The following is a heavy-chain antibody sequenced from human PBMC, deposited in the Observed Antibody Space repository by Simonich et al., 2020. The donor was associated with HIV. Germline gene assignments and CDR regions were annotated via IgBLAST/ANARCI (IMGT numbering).Heavy chain of an antibody. CDR1: GFIFANFG. CDR2: IWYDGSKT. D-gene: IGHD6-13*01. V-gene: IGHV3-33*01. J-gene: IGHJ4*02. CDR3: ARQPPSPSGSSSWPIDY. Sequence: QVQLVESGGGVVQPGRSLRLSCATSGFIFANFGMHWVRQAPGKGLEWVAVIWYDGSKTYYADSVKGRFTSSRDTSKNTLFLRMNSLRAEDTAVYYCARQPPSPSGSSSWPIDYWGQGTLVTVSS.